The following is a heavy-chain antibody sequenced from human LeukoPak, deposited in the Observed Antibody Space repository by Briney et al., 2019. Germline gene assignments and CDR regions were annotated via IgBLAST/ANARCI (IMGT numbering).Heavy chain of an antibody. J-gene: IGHJ3*02. CDR3: ARQWYYYDSSGYYYDAFDI. CDR2: ISSSSSTI. CDR1: GFTFSSYS. V-gene: IGHV3-48*04. Sequence: GGSLRLSCAASGFTFSSYSMNWVRQAPGKGLEWVSYISSSSSTIYYADSVKGRFTISRGNAKNSLYLQTNSLRAEDTAVYYCARQWYYYDSSGYYYDAFDIWGQGTMVTVSS. D-gene: IGHD3-22*01.